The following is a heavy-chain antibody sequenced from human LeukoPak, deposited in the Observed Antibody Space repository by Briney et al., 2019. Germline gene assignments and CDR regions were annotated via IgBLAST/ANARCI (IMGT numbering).Heavy chain of an antibody. Sequence: SETLSLTSAVYGGSFSGYYWSWIPQPPGKGGKRIWEINHSGSTKYNPSLKSRVTISVDTSKDQLSLKLSSVTAADTAVYYCARGIPDYYDSSGLGYWGQGTLVTVSS. J-gene: IGHJ4*02. CDR3: ARGIPDYYDSSGLGY. CDR1: GGSFSGYY. D-gene: IGHD3-22*01. CDR2: INHSGST. V-gene: IGHV4-34*01.